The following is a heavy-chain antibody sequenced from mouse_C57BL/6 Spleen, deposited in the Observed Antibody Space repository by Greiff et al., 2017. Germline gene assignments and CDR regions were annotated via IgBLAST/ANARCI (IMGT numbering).Heavy chain of an antibody. D-gene: IGHD3-3*01. CDR3: AREGTEGFAY. V-gene: IGHV1-80*01. Sequence: QVQLKESGAELVKPGASVKISCKASGYAFSSYWMNWVKQRPGKGLEWIGQIYPGDGDTNYNGKFKGKATLTADKSSSTAYMQLSSLTSEDSAVYFCAREGTEGFAYWGQGTLVTVSA. J-gene: IGHJ3*01. CDR1: GYAFSSYW. CDR2: IYPGDGDT.